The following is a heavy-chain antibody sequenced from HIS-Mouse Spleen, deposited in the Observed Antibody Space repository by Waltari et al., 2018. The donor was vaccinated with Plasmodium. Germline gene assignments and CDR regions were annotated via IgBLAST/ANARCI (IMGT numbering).Heavy chain of an antibody. Sequence: QLQLQESGPGLVKPSETLSLTCTVSGGSISSSSYYWGWIRQPPGKGLEWIGSIYYSGGTYYNPSRKSRVTISVDTSKNQFSLKLSSVTAADTAVYYCARGRGACFDYWGQGTLVTVSS. CDR2: IYYSGGT. J-gene: IGHJ4*02. D-gene: IGHD3-16*01. CDR1: GGSISSSSYY. V-gene: IGHV4-39*07. CDR3: ARGRGACFDY.